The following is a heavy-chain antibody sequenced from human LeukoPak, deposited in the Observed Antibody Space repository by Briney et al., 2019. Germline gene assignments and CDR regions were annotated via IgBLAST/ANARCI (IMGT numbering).Heavy chain of an antibody. Sequence: PGGSLKLSCAASGFTFSGSAMHWVRQASGKGLEWVGRIRSKAYTYATAYAASVKGRFSISRDDSRNTAYLQMNSLRAEDTAVYYCAKGGRTYCTNGVCYTGEYYFDYWGQGTLVTVSS. CDR1: GFTFSGSA. CDR2: IRSKAYTYAT. V-gene: IGHV3-73*01. D-gene: IGHD2-8*01. J-gene: IGHJ4*02. CDR3: AKGGRTYCTNGVCYTGEYYFDY.